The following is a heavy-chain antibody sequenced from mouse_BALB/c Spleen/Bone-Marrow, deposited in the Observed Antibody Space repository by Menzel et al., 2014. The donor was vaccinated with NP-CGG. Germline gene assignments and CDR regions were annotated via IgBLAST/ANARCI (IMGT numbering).Heavy chain of an antibody. J-gene: IGHJ2*01. Sequence: QVQLQQSGAELAKPGASVKMSCKASGYTFTSYWMHWVKQRPGQGLEWIGYINPSTTYSAYNQKFKDKATLTADKSSSTAYMQLSILTSEDSAVYYCALYYRYDYFDYWGQGTTLTVSS. D-gene: IGHD2-14*01. CDR3: ALYYRYDYFDY. CDR2: INPSTTYS. V-gene: IGHV1-7*01. CDR1: GYTFTSYW.